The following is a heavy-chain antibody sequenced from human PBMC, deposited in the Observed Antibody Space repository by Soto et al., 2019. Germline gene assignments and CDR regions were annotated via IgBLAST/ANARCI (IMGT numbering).Heavy chain of an antibody. D-gene: IGHD2-15*01. CDR2: ISAYNGNT. CDR1: GYIFTSYG. CDR3: AREQVYCSGANCPDAFDI. J-gene: IGHJ3*02. V-gene: IGHV1-18*01. Sequence: ASVKVSCKASGYIFTSYGITWVRQAPGQGLEWGGWISAYNGNTNYAQKLQGRVTMTTDTSTTTAYMELRGLRSDDTAVYYCAREQVYCSGANCPDAFDIWGQGTMVTVSS.